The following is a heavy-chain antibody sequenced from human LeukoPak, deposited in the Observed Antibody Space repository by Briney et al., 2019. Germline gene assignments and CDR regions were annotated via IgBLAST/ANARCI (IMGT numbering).Heavy chain of an antibody. V-gene: IGHV1-2*02. Sequence: ASVKVSCKASGYNFINYGISWVRQAPGQGLEWMGWINPNSGGTNYAQKFQGRVTVSRDTSISTVYMELSRLRFDDTALYYCARGGTSSAGYYFDYWGQGTLVTVSS. CDR3: ARGGTSSAGYYFDY. CDR1: GYNFINYG. D-gene: IGHD6-6*01. J-gene: IGHJ4*02. CDR2: INPNSGGT.